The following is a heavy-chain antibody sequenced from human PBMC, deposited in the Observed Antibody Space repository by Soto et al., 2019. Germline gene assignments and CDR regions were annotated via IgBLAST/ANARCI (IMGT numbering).Heavy chain of an antibody. CDR3: ARGIPNGVHYGMDV. V-gene: IGHV1-18*04. Sequence: GASVKVSCKASGYTFTSYGISWVRQAPGQGLEWMGWISAYNGNTNYAQKLQGRVTMTTDTSTSIAYMELRSLRSDGTAVYYCARGIPNGVHYGMDVWGQGTTVTVSS. J-gene: IGHJ6*02. D-gene: IGHD2-8*01. CDR1: GYTFTSYG. CDR2: ISAYNGNT.